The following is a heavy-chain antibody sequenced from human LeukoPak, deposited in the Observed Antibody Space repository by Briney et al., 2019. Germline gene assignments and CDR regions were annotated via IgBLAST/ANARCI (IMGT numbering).Heavy chain of an antibody. CDR1: GVSFSGYY. CDR2: INHSGST. Sequence: PSETLSLTCAVYGVSFSGYYWSWIRQPPGKGLEWIGEINHSGSTNYNPSLKSRVTISVDTSKNQFSLKLSSVTAADTAVYYCARDGDGSGSYSVDGNWFDPWGQGTLVTVSS. D-gene: IGHD3-10*01. V-gene: IGHV4-34*01. CDR3: ARDGDGSGSYSVDGNWFDP. J-gene: IGHJ5*02.